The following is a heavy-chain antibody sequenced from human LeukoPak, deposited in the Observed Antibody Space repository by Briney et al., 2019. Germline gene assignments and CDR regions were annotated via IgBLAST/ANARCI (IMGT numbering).Heavy chain of an antibody. J-gene: IGHJ4*02. CDR3: ARAVESSVRFDD. Sequence: SETLSLTCAIHGGSFSGYYWSWIRQPPGKGLEWIGEIIQSGCTSYNPSLKSRVTISVDTSKNQFSLKLSSVTAADTAVYYCARAVESSVRFDDWGQGTLVTVSS. V-gene: IGHV4-34*12. CDR2: IIQSGCT. CDR1: GGSFSGYY. D-gene: IGHD3-22*01.